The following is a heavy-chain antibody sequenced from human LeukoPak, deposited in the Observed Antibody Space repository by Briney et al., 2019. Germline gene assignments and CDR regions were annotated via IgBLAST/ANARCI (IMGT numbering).Heavy chain of an antibody. Sequence: GGSLRLSCAASGLAFSAYKMHWVRQAPRKGLVWVSRISTDGYTTDYADFVQGRFTASRDNTKNTWSLEMNSLRAEDTAVYHCVRVDYRDEGIYYWGQGTLVTVSS. CDR2: ISTDGYTT. D-gene: IGHD4/OR15-4a*01. V-gene: IGHV3-74*01. CDR1: GLAFSAYK. J-gene: IGHJ4*02. CDR3: VRVDYRDEGIYY.